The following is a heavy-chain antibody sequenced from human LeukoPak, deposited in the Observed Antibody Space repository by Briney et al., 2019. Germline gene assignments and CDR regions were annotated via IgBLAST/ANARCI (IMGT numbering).Heavy chain of an antibody. V-gene: IGHV3-72*01. CDR2: IKNKDNNYAT. Sequence: PGGSLRLSCAASGFMFSSNWMSWVRLAPGKGLEWVGRIKNKDNNYATEYATSVRGRFIISGDESKNSLYLQMNSLKTDDTAVYYCARVRGGDWYAFDLWGQGTMVTVSS. D-gene: IGHD3-16*01. CDR1: GFMFSSNW. CDR3: ARVRGGDWYAFDL. J-gene: IGHJ3*01.